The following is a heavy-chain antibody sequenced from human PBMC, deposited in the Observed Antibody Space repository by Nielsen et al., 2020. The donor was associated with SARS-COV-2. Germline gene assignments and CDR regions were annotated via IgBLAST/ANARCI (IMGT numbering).Heavy chain of an antibody. Sequence: GESLKISCAASHFTVSSNDMHWVRQAPGKGLEWVSAIGTAGDTYYLGSVKGRFTISREIAKNSLYLQMNSQRAGDTAVYYCVGGNYYYGMDVWGQGTTVIVSS. J-gene: IGHJ6*02. CDR1: HFTVSSND. D-gene: IGHD3-16*01. CDR3: VGGNYYYGMDV. CDR2: IGTAGDT. V-gene: IGHV3-13*01.